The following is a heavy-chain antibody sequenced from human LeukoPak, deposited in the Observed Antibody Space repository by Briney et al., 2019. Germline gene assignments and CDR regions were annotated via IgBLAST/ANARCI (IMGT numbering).Heavy chain of an antibody. V-gene: IGHV1-24*01. J-gene: IGHJ4*02. CDR3: ASLFGVAGGPFDY. CDR1: GYTLTELS. CDR2: FDPEDGET. Sequence: VASVKVSCKVSGYTLTELSMHWVRQAPGKGLEWMGGFDPEDGETIYAQKFQGRVTMTRDTSTSTVYMELSSLRSEDTAVYYCASLFGVAGGPFDYWGQGTLVTVSS. D-gene: IGHD3-3*02.